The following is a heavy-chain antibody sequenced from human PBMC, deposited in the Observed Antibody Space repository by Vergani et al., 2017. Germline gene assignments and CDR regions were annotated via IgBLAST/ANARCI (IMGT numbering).Heavy chain of an antibody. J-gene: IGHJ4*02. CDR1: GFTFSSYG. CDR2: ISYDGSNK. Sequence: VQLVESGGGVVQPGRSLRLSCAASGFTFSSYGMHWVRQAPGKGLEWVAVISYDGSNKYYADSVKGRFTISRDNSKNTLYLQMNSLRAEDTAVYYCAKDISEMALDYWGQGTLVTVSS. CDR3: AKDISEMALDY. V-gene: IGHV3-30*18. D-gene: IGHD5-24*01.